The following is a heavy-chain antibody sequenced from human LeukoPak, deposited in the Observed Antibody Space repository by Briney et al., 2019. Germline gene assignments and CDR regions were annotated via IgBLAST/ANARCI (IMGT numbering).Heavy chain of an antibody. D-gene: IGHD2-21*02. Sequence: SETLSLTCAVYGGSFSGYYWSWIRQPPGKGLEWIGEINHSGSTNYNPSLKSRVTISVDTSKNQFSLKLSSVTAADTAVYYCARGREDCGGDCYSVAFDIWGQGTMVTVSS. CDR2: INHSGST. V-gene: IGHV4-34*01. CDR1: GGSFSGYY. CDR3: ARGREDCGGDCYSVAFDI. J-gene: IGHJ3*02.